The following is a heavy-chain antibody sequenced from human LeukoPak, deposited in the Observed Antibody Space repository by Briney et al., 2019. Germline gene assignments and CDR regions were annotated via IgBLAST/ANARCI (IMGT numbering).Heavy chain of an antibody. CDR2: IYSAGST. CDR1: GFTFSSYS. V-gene: IGHV3-23*03. Sequence: GGSLRLSCAASGFTFSSYSINWVRQAPGKGLEWVSLIYSAGSTYYADSVKGRFTISRDNSKNTLYLQMNSLRAEDTAVYYCAKEPRAAAETDAFDIWGQGTMVTVSS. J-gene: IGHJ3*02. D-gene: IGHD6-13*01. CDR3: AKEPRAAAETDAFDI.